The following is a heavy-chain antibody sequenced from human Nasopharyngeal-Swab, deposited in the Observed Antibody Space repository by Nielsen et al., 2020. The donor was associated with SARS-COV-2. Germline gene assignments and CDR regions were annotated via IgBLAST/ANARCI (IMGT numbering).Heavy chain of an antibody. V-gene: IGHV4-59*08. D-gene: IGHD3-10*02. CDR2: IYYSWST. CDR3: ARQDYVRAFDI. J-gene: IGHJ3*02. Sequence: SETLTLTCTASGVSISSYYWSWIRQPPGKGLEWIGYIYYSWSTNYNHSLKSRVTISVDTSKNQFSLKLSYVTAAYPAVYYCARQDYVRAFDIWGQGTMVTVSS. CDR1: GVSISSYY.